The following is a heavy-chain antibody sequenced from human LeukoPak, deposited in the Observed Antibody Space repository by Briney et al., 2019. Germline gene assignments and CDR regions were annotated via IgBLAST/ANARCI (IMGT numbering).Heavy chain of an antibody. D-gene: IGHD1-14*01. CDR2: ITPMFGTS. CDR1: VGTFSRHT. CDR3: ARDSSEFRSLLFH. V-gene: IGHV1-69*01. Sequence: SVKVSCKASVGTFSRHTISWVRQSPGQGLEWMGGITPMFGTSNYAQKFRGRVTITADESTSTAYVELSSLRSEGTAVYYCARDSSEFRSLLFHWGQGTLVTVSS. J-gene: IGHJ1*01.